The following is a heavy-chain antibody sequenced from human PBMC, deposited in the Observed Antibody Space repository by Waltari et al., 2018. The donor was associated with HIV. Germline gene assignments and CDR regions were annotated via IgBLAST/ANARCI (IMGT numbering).Heavy chain of an antibody. J-gene: IGHJ6*02. V-gene: IGHV3-33*01. CDR3: ARDRSEGGGYYYYGLDV. CDR1: GSTFSSSG. Sequence: QVQLVESGGGVVQPGRSLRLSCAASGSTFSSSGMPRVRQSPGKGLEWVAVIWDDGTNKYYADSVKGRFTISRDNSKNTLYLQMNSLRAEDTAVYYCARDRSEGGGYYYYGLDVWGQGTTVTVSS. D-gene: IGHD2-15*01. CDR2: IWDDGTNK.